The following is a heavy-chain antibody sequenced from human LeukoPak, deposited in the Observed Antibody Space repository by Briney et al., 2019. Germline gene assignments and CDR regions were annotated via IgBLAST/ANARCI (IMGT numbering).Heavy chain of an antibody. CDR2: ISSSSSTI. CDR3: AKIFWSGYYTVDY. D-gene: IGHD3-3*01. CDR1: GFTFSSYS. V-gene: IGHV3-48*01. Sequence: GGSLRLSCAASGFTFSSYSMNWVRQAPGKGLEWVSYISSSSSTIYYADSVKGRFTISRDNAKNSLYLQMNSLRAEDTAVYYCAKIFWSGYYTVDYWGQGTLVTVSS. J-gene: IGHJ4*02.